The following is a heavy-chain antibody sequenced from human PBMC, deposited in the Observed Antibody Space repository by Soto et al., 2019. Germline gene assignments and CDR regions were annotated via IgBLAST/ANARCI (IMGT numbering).Heavy chain of an antibody. Sequence: QVQLVQSGAEVKKPGASVKVSCKPSGYTFTSYDINWVRQATGQGLEWMGWMNPNSGNTGYAQKLQGRVTMTRNTTRRTAYMELSSLRSEDTAVYYCARVPSGSYSRRYFDSWGKGTLVTVSS. J-gene: IGHJ4*02. CDR3: ARVPSGSYSRRYFDS. V-gene: IGHV1-8*01. CDR2: MNPNSGNT. D-gene: IGHD1-26*01. CDR1: GYTFTSYD.